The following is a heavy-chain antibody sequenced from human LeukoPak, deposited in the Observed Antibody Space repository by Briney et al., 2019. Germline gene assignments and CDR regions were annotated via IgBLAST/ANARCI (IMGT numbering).Heavy chain of an antibody. CDR2: INHSGST. CDR1: GGSFSGYY. CDR3: ARVGCRGGSCSSRGDYYYGMDV. D-gene: IGHD2-15*01. V-gene: IGHV4-34*01. Sequence: SETLSLTCAVYGGSFSGYYWSWIRQPPGKGLEWIGEINHSGSTNYNPSLKSRVTISVDTSKNQFSLKLSSVTAADTAVYYCARVGCRGGSCSSRGDYYYGMDVWGQGTTVTVSS. J-gene: IGHJ6*02.